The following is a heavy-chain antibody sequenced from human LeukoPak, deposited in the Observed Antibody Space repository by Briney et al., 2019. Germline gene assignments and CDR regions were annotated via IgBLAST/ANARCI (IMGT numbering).Heavy chain of an antibody. V-gene: IGHV1-18*01. CDR3: ARDRGVEVPAALRWFDP. CDR1: GYTFTSYG. CDR2: ISAYNGNT. D-gene: IGHD2-2*01. J-gene: IGHJ5*02. Sequence: ASVKVSCKASGYTFTSYGISWVRQAPGQGLEWMGWISAYNGNTNYAQKLQGRVTMTTDASTSTAYMELRSLRSDDTAVYYCARDRGVEVPAALRWFDPWGQGTLVTVSS.